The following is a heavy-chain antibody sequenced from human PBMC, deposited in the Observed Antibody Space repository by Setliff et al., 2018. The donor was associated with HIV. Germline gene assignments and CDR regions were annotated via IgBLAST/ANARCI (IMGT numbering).Heavy chain of an antibody. CDR1: GASISSDS. V-gene: IGHV4-59*01. CDR3: AKGGASSHWLGP. Sequence: SETLSLTWTVSGASISSDSWSWIRQSPGKGLEWIGFILNREITNYNPSLQSRVSISMDTSKNQFSLKLHSVTAADTAIYHCAKGGASSHWLGPWGQGTLVTVSS. CDR2: ILNREIT. J-gene: IGHJ5*02. D-gene: IGHD3-16*01.